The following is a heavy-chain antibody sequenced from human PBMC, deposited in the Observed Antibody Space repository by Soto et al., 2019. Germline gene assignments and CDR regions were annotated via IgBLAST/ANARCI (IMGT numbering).Heavy chain of an antibody. CDR3: ARHPERIAQSGWFDP. CDR1: GFTFSSYS. CDR2: TSSSSSTI. D-gene: IGHD6-13*01. J-gene: IGHJ5*02. Sequence: EVQLVESGGGLVQPGGSLRLSCAASGFTFSSYSMNWVRQAPGKGLEWVSYTSSSSSTIYYADSVKGRFTISRDNAKNSLYLQMNSLRAEDTAVYYCARHPERIAQSGWFDPWGQGTLVTVSS. V-gene: IGHV3-48*01.